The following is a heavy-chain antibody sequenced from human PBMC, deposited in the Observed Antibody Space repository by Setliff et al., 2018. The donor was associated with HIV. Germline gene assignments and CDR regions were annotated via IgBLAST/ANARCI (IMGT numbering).Heavy chain of an antibody. V-gene: IGHV1-69*13. Sequence: SVKVSCKASGGTFSSYAISWVRQAPGQVLEWMGGIIPIFGTANYAKKFQGRVTITADESTSTAYMELSSLRSEDTAVYYSAFNQGNPSYYYYYYMDVWCKATTVTVSS. CDR3: AFNQGNPSYYYYYYMDV. CDR2: IIPIFGTA. J-gene: IGHJ6*03. CDR1: GGTFSSYA.